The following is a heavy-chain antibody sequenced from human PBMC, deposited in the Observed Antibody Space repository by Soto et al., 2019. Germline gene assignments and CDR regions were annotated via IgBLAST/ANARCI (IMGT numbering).Heavy chain of an antibody. D-gene: IGHD2-15*01. V-gene: IGHV3-30*18. CDR3: AKSPYGGNWYFDY. CDR2: ISYDGSNK. CDR1: GFTFSSDG. J-gene: IGHJ4*02. Sequence: PGGSLRLSCAASGFTFSSDGMHWVRQAPGKGLEWVAVISYDGSNKYYADSVKGRFTISRDNSKNTLYLQMNSLRAEDTAVYYCAKSPYGGNWYFDYWGQGTLVTVSS.